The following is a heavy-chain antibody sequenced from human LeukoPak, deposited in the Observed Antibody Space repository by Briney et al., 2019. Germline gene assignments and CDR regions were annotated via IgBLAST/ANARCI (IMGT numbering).Heavy chain of an antibody. CDR3: AKEDGTVVVSTFGD. Sequence: GGTLRLSCAASGFNFRTYGMHWVRQAPGKGLEWVAFIQFDESSKNYADSVEGRFTISRDNSKNTVYLQVNSLRAEDTAVYYCAKEDGTVVVSTFGDWGQGTLVTVSS. CDR2: IQFDESSK. D-gene: IGHD3-22*01. J-gene: IGHJ4*02. V-gene: IGHV3-30*02. CDR1: GFNFRTYG.